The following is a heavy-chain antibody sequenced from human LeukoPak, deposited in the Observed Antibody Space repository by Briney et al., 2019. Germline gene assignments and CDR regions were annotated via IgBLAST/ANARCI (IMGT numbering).Heavy chain of an antibody. D-gene: IGHD3-22*01. CDR1: GYTFTNYF. J-gene: IGHJ5*01. V-gene: IGHV1-46*04. Sequence: GASVKVSCKASGYTFTNYFIHWVRQAPGQGLEWMGLVNPIGGSTSYAQKLQGRITMTRDMSTSSVSMELSSLRSEDTAVYYCARDFCYFNSSGRHPGGFDSWGQGTLITVSS. CDR2: VNPIGGST. CDR3: ARDFCYFNSSGRHPGGFDS.